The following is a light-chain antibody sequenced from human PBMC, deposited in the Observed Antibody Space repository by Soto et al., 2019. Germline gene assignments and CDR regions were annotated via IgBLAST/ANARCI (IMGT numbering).Light chain of an antibody. CDR3: QQSYNSHT. Sequence: IPMTQSPSTLSASVGDSVTITCRASQTISNHLNWYQQKPGKAPKLLIYAASTLQSGVPSRFSGSGSETDFTLTISSLQPEDFATYFCQQSYNSHTFGQGTKLEIK. CDR2: AAS. J-gene: IGKJ2*01. CDR1: QTISNH. V-gene: IGKV1-39*01.